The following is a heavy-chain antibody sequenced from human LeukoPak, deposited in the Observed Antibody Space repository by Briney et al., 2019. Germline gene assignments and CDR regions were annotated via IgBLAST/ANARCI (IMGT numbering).Heavy chain of an antibody. CDR2: ISWNSGSI. CDR3: AKEQDTAMVPYFDY. V-gene: IGHV3-9*01. CDR1: GFTFDDYA. Sequence: PGRSLRLSCAASGFTFDDYAMHWVRQAPGKGLEWVSGISWNSGSIGYADSVKGRFTISRDNAKNSLYLQMNSLRAEDTAVYYCAKEQDTAMVPYFDYWGQGTLVTVSS. D-gene: IGHD5-18*01. J-gene: IGHJ4*02.